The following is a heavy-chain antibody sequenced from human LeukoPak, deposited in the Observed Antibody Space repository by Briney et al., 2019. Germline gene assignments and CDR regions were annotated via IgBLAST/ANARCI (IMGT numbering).Heavy chain of an antibody. Sequence: PGRSLRLSCAASGFTFSSYGMHWVRQAPGKGLEWVAVISYDGSNKYYADSVKGRFTISRDNSKNTLYLQMNSLRAEDTAVYYCAKTTPSGYYGSGSYPNSWGQGTLVTVSS. V-gene: IGHV3-30*18. CDR2: ISYDGSNK. CDR3: AKTTPSGYYGSGSYPNS. CDR1: GFTFSSYG. D-gene: IGHD3-10*01. J-gene: IGHJ4*02.